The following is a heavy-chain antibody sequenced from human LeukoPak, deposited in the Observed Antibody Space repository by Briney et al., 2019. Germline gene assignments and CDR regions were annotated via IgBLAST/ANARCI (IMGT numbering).Heavy chain of an antibody. CDR3: ARGVVVVAAKYYYYYMDV. CDR2: IYTSGST. CDR1: GGSISSYY. J-gene: IGHJ6*03. V-gene: IGHV4-4*07. Sequence: PSETLSLTCTVSGGSISSYYWSWIRQPAGKGLEWIGRIYTSGSTNYNPSLKSRVTMSVDTSKNQFSLKLSSVTAADTAVYYCARGVVVVAAKYYYYYMDVWGKGTTVTVSS. D-gene: IGHD2-15*01.